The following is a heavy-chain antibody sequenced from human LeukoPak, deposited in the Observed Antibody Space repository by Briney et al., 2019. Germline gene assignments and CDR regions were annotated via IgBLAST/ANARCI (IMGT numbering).Heavy chain of an antibody. CDR1: GLTFSSYG. D-gene: IGHD3-9*01. J-gene: IGHJ4*02. V-gene: IGHV3-30*02. Sequence: GGSLRLSCAASGLTFSSYGMHWVRQAPGKGLEWVAFIRYDGSNKYYADSVKGRFTISRDNSKNTLYLQMNSLRAEDTAVYYCAKDKELRYFDWLFDLDYWGQGTLVTVSS. CDR2: IRYDGSNK. CDR3: AKDKELRYFDWLFDLDY.